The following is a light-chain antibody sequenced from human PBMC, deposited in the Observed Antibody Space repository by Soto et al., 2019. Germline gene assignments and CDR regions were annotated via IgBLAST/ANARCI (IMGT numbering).Light chain of an antibody. J-gene: IGKJ4*01. CDR2: GAS. Sequence: EIVMTQSPDTLSVSPGERATLSCRASQSVSSNLVWYQQKPGQAPRLLIYGASTRATGIPAKFSGSGSGTEITLTISSLQAEDFAVYSCQQYNDWLTFGGGTKVEIK. V-gene: IGKV3-15*01. CDR3: QQYNDWLT. CDR1: QSVSSN.